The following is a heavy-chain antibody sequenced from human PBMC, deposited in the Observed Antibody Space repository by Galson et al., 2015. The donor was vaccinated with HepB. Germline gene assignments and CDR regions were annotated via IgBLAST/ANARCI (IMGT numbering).Heavy chain of an antibody. CDR1: GGTFSSYA. D-gene: IGHD3-22*01. J-gene: IGHJ4*02. V-gene: IGHV1-69*10. CDR3: ARADLPYYDSSGYYTWGLVGFDY. Sequence: SVKVSCKASGGTFSSYAISWVRQAPGQGLEWMGGIIPIFGIANYAQKFQGRVTITADKSTSTAYMELSSLRSEDTAVYYCARADLPYYDSSGYYTWGLVGFDYWGQGTLVTVSS. CDR2: IIPIFGIA.